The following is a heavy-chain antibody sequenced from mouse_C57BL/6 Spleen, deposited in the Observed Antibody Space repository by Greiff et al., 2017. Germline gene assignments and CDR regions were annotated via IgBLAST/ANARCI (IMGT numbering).Heavy chain of an antibody. CDR2: INPNNGGT. CDR3: ASGGGYGAMDY. CDR1: GYTFTDYN. Sequence: EVQLQESGPELVKPGASVKMSCKASGYTFTDYNMHWVKQSHGKSLEWIGYINPNNGGTSYNQKFKGKATLTVNKSSSTAYMELRSLTSEDSAVYYCASGGGYGAMDYWGQGTSVTVSS. D-gene: IGHD3-1*01. V-gene: IGHV1-22*01. J-gene: IGHJ4*01.